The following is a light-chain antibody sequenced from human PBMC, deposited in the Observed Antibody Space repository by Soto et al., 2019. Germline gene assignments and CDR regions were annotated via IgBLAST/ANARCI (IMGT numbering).Light chain of an antibody. CDR2: EGS. V-gene: IGLV2-23*01. J-gene: IGLJ3*02. Sequence: QPVLTQPASVSGSPGQSITISCTGTSNDHRFVSWYQQYPGKAPKVLVYEGSQRPSGVSNRFSGSKSGNTASLTISGLQAEDEADYYCCSYVGLTTLVFGGGTKVTVL. CDR1: SNDHRF. CDR3: CSYVGLTTLV.